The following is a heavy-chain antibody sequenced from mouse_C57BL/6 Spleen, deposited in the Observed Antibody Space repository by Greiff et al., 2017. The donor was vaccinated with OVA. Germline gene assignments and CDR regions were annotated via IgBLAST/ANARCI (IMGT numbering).Heavy chain of an antibody. CDR2: INYDGSST. Sequence: EVQVVESEGGLVQPGSSMKLSCTASGFTFSDYYMAWVRQVPEKGLEWVANINYDGSSTYYLDSLKSRFIISRDNAKNILYLQMSSLKSEDTATYYCARGLREGYFDVWGTGTTVTVSS. D-gene: IGHD6-2*01. J-gene: IGHJ1*03. CDR3: ARGLREGYFDV. CDR1: GFTFSDYY. V-gene: IGHV5-16*01.